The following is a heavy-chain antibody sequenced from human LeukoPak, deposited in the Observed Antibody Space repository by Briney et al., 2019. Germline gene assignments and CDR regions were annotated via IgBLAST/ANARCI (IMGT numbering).Heavy chain of an antibody. CDR3: ARTYYYDSSGYLGRDYYYYMDV. J-gene: IGHJ6*03. CDR1: GYSFTGYW. D-gene: IGHD3-22*01. Sequence: GESLKISCKGSGYSFTGYWIGWVRQMPGKGLEWMGIIYPGDSDTRYSPSFQGQVTISADKSISTAYLQWSSLKASDTAMYYCARTYYYDSSGYLGRDYYYYMDVWGKGTTVTVSS. V-gene: IGHV5-51*01. CDR2: IYPGDSDT.